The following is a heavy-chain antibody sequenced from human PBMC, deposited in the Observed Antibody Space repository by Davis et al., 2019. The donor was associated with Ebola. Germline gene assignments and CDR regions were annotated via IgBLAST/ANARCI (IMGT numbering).Heavy chain of an antibody. Sequence: GESLKISCAASGFSFSSYGMHWVRQAPGKGLEWVAVISYDGSNKYYADSVKGRFTISRDNSKYMLYLQMNGLRPEDTAVYYCARDPVAASPVDYWGQGTLVTVSS. J-gene: IGHJ4*02. CDR1: GFSFSSYG. D-gene: IGHD2-15*01. CDR2: ISYDGSNK. V-gene: IGHV3-30*03. CDR3: ARDPVAASPVDY.